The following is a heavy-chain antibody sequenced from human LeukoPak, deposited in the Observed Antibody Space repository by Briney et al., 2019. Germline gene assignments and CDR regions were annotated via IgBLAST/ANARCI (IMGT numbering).Heavy chain of an antibody. Sequence: GGSLRLSCAASAFTFSSYTMSWVRQAPGKGLEWVSYIDSTSSTIYYADSVKGRFTISRDNAKNSLYLQMSSLRAEDTAVYYCAKGGWQLLPDAFDIWGQGTMVTVSS. CDR1: AFTFSSYT. V-gene: IGHV3-48*01. D-gene: IGHD1-26*01. CDR2: IDSTSSTI. J-gene: IGHJ3*02. CDR3: AKGGWQLLPDAFDI.